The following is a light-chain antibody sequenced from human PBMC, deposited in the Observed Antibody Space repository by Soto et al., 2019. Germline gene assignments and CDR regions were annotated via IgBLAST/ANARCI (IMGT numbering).Light chain of an antibody. Sequence: DIQMTQSPSTLSASVGDRVIITCRASQSISSWLAWYQQKPGKAPNLLIYKASTLKSGVPSRFSGSGSGTEFTLTISSLQPDDFATYYCQQYDNDSWTFGKGNKVEIK. CDR2: KAS. CDR1: QSISSW. J-gene: IGKJ1*01. V-gene: IGKV1-5*03. CDR3: QQYDNDSWT.